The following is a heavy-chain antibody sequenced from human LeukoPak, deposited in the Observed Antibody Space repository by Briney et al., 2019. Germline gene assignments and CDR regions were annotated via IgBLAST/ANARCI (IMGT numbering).Heavy chain of an antibody. Sequence: ASVKVSCKASGYTFDTYGISWVRQAPGQGLEWMGWISADNGNTNYAQKVQGRVTMTTGTSTNTAYMELRSLRSDDTAVYYCARGTNPPYFDSWGQGTLVTVSS. D-gene: IGHD2-8*01. CDR1: GYTFDTYG. CDR3: ARGTNPPYFDS. CDR2: ISADNGNT. J-gene: IGHJ4*02. V-gene: IGHV1-18*01.